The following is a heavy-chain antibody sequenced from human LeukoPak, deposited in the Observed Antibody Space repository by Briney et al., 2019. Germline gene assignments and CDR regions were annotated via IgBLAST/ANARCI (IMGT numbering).Heavy chain of an antibody. CDR2: IFSGGNT. J-gene: IGHJ4*02. CDR3: GRGYPYYFDH. D-gene: IGHD3-22*01. V-gene: IGHV3-66*01. CDR1: GFTVSSNY. Sequence: PGGSLRLSCAASGFTVSSNYMGWVRQAPGKGLQWVSFIFSGGNTYYADSVKGRFIISRDNSKNTLCLQMNSLRAEDTAVYYCGRGYPYYFDHWGQGTLVTVSS.